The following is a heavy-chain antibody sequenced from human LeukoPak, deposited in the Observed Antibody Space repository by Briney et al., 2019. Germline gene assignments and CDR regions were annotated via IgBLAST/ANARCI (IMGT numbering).Heavy chain of an antibody. Sequence: ASVKVSCKASGYTFTGYYMHWVRQAPGQGLEWMGWINPNSGGTNYAQKFQGRVTMTRDTSTSTVYMELSSLRSDDTAVYYCARSPSYWYFDLWGRGTLVTVSS. V-gene: IGHV1-2*02. CDR1: GYTFTGYY. CDR3: ARSPSYWYFDL. CDR2: INPNSGGT. J-gene: IGHJ2*01.